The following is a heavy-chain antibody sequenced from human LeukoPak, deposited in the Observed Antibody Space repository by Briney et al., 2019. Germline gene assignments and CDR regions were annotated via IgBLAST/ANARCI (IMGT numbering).Heavy chain of an antibody. CDR3: ARAFWSAFDY. Sequence: SETLSLTCTVSGYSISSGYYSGWIRQPPRKGLEWIGSIYHSGSTYYNPSLKSRVTISVDTSKNQFSLKLSSVTAADTAVYYCARAFWSAFDYWGQGTLVTVSS. CDR1: GYSISSGYY. D-gene: IGHD3-3*01. V-gene: IGHV4-38-2*02. CDR2: IYHSGST. J-gene: IGHJ4*02.